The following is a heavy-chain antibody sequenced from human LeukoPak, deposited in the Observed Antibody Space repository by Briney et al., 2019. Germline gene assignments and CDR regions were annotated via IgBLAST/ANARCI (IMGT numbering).Heavy chain of an antibody. D-gene: IGHD2-2*01. CDR2: IIPIFGTA. J-gene: IGHJ6*03. CDR3: CIVVVPAAIFGSEDAYYYYMDV. CDR1: GGSFSSYA. Sequence: GSSVKVSCKASGGSFSSYAISWVRQAPGQGLEWMGGIIPIFGTANYAQKFQGRVTITADESTSTAYMELSSLRSEDTAVYYCCIVVVPAAIFGSEDAYYYYMDVWGKGTTVTISS. V-gene: IGHV1-69*01.